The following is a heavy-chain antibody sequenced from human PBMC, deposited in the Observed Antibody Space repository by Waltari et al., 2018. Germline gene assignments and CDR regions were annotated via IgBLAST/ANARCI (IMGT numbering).Heavy chain of an antibody. J-gene: IGHJ6*03. Sequence: QVQLVQSGAEVKKPGSSVKVSCKASGGTFGSYAISWVRQAPGQGLEWMGGIIPMFGRTNYPQKFQERVKITADESTSIAYMELGGLRFGDTAVYFCARGGGRGGSFSFHMDVWGKGTTVTISS. CDR3: ARGGGRGGSFSFHMDV. D-gene: IGHD3-10*01. CDR2: IIPMFGRT. CDR1: GGTFGSYA. V-gene: IGHV1-69*12.